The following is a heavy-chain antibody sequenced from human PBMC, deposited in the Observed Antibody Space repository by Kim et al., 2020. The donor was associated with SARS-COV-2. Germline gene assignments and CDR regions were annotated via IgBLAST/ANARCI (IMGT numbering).Heavy chain of an antibody. CDR3: VKARGSGTDSFDY. CDR1: GFAFSSYA. V-gene: IGHV3-64D*06. Sequence: GGSLRLSCSASGFAFSSYAMHWARQAPGKGLEYVSGISNSGGTTYYAASVKGRFTVSRDNSQNTLCLQMSSLRPEDTAVYYCVKARGSGTDSFDYWGQGT. J-gene: IGHJ4*02. D-gene: IGHD1-1*01. CDR2: ISNSGGTT.